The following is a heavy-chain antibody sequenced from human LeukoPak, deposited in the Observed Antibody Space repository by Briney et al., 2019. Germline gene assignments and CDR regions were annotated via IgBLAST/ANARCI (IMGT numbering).Heavy chain of an antibody. D-gene: IGHD3-10*01. J-gene: IGHJ4*02. CDR2: IYYSGSN. V-gene: IGHV4-39*01. CDR1: GGSLSSGSYY. Sequence: SETLSLTCIVSGGSLSSGSYYWGWIRQPPEKGLEWIGSIYYSGSNHYNPSLKSRITIPQNTSQNQFSLTDDPLTAADTAVYYRARAPFGDFDYWGQGTMVTVCS. CDR3: ARAPFGDFDY.